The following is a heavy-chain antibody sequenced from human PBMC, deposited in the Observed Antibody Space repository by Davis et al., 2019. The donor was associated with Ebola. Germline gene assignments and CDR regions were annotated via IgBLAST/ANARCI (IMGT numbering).Heavy chain of an antibody. Sequence: GESLKISCAASGFTFSSYGMSWVRQAPGKGLEWVSAISGSGGSTYYADSVKGRFTISRDNSKNTLYLQMNSLRAEDTAVYYCAKDLGDFDYWGQGTLVTVSS. CDR3: AKDLGDFDY. CDR1: GFTFSSYG. J-gene: IGHJ4*02. D-gene: IGHD3-16*01. V-gene: IGHV3-23*01. CDR2: ISGSGGST.